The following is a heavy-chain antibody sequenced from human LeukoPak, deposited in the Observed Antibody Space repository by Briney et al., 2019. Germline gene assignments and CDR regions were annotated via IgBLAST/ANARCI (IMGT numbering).Heavy chain of an antibody. CDR1: GGSISSYY. J-gene: IGHJ6*02. CDR2: IYTSGST. CDR3: ARVRHANYYYYYYGMDV. Sequence: SETLSLTCTVSGGSISSYYWSWIRQPAGKGLEWIGRIYTSGSTNYNPSLKSRVTISVDTSKNQFSLKLSSVTAADTAVYYCARVRHANYYYYYYGMDVWGQGTTVTVSS. V-gene: IGHV4-4*07. D-gene: IGHD1-1*01.